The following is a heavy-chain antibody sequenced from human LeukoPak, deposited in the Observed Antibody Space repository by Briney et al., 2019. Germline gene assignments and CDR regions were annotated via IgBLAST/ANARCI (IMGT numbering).Heavy chain of an antibody. Sequence: PSETLSLTCTVSGGSISSSSYYWGWIRQPPGKGLEWIGSIYYSGSTYYNPSLKSRVTISVDTSKNQFSLKLSSVTAADTAVYYCAVGGVLTPTVVTPGLFDYWGQGTLVTVSS. J-gene: IGHJ4*02. CDR1: GGSISSSSYY. CDR2: IYYSGST. D-gene: IGHD4-23*01. CDR3: AVGGVLTPTVVTPGLFDY. V-gene: IGHV4-39*01.